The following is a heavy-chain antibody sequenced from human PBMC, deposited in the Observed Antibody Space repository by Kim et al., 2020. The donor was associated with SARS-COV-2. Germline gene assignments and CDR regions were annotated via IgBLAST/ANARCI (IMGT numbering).Heavy chain of an antibody. D-gene: IGHD6-13*01. J-gene: IGHJ3*02. CDR3: ARGSSSWSQNDAFDI. V-gene: IGHV4-59*09. Sequence: PPLRSRVTISVDTSKNQFSLKLSSVTAADTAVYYCARGSSSWSQNDAFDIWGQGTMVTVSS.